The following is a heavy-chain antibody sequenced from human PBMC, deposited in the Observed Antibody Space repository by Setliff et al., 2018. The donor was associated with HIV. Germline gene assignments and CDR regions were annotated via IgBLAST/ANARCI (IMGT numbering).Heavy chain of an antibody. D-gene: IGHD5-12*01. CDR3: SCSGYDSYFDY. J-gene: IGHJ4*02. Sequence: RLSCAASGFTFSGSAMHWVRQASGKGLEWVGRIRSETNTYATAYAASVKGRFTISRDDSKNTAYLQMNSLKTEDTAVYYCSCSGYDSYFDYWGQGTPVTVSS. V-gene: IGHV3-73*01. CDR1: GFTFSGSA. CDR2: IRSETNTYAT.